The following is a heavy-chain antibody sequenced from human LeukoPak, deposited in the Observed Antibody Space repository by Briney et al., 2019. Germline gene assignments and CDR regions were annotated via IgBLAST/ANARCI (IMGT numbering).Heavy chain of an antibody. V-gene: IGHV3-48*01. CDR1: GFTFSSYS. Sequence: GGSLRLSCAASGFTFSSYSMNWVRQAPGKGLEWVSYISSSSSTIYYADSVKGRFTISRDNAKNSLYLQMNSLRAEDTAVYYCARAEEIQLLDYWGQGTLVTVSS. J-gene: IGHJ4*02. D-gene: IGHD5-18*01. CDR2: ISSSSSTI. CDR3: ARAEEIQLLDY.